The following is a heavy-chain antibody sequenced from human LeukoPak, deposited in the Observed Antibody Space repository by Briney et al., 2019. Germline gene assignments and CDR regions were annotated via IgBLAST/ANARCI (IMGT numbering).Heavy chain of an antibody. CDR3: TTEPLFTQPDFDY. Sequence: GSLRLSCAASGFTFSDAWMSWVRQAPGKGPEWVARIKSKGHGGTTDYAAPVKGRFTVSRDDSKNTLDLQMNSLKAEDTAIYYCTTEPLFTQPDFDYWGQGTLVTVSS. CDR1: GFTFSDAW. D-gene: IGHD5-18*01. V-gene: IGHV3-15*01. J-gene: IGHJ4*02. CDR2: IKSKGHGGTT.